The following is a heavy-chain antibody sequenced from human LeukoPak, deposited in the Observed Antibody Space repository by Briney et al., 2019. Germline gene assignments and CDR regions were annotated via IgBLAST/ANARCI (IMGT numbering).Heavy chain of an antibody. D-gene: IGHD5-18*01. J-gene: IGHJ6*02. CDR2: IRSKAYRGTT. CDR3: TRGPIHLWLYDGMDV. V-gene: IGHV3-49*04. Sequence: PGRSLRLSCTASGFTPGVHAMSCGRQAPGGGVGRVGFIRSKAYRGTTEYAASVKGRFTISRDDSTSIAYLQMNSLETEDTAVYYCTRGPIHLWLYDGMDVWGQGTTVIVSS. CDR1: GFTPGVHA.